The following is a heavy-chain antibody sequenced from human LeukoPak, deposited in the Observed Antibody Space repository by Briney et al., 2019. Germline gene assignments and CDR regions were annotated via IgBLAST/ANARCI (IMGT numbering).Heavy chain of an antibody. J-gene: IGHJ5*02. Sequence: SETLSLTCTVSGGSISSSSYYWGWTRQPPGKGLEWIGSIYYSGSTYYNPSLKSRVTISVDTSKNQFSLKLSSVTAADTAVYYCARLTMYYYDSSGYYSNWFDPWGQGTLVTVSS. CDR2: IYYSGST. D-gene: IGHD3-22*01. CDR1: GGSISSSSYY. CDR3: ARLTMYYYDSSGYYSNWFDP. V-gene: IGHV4-39*01.